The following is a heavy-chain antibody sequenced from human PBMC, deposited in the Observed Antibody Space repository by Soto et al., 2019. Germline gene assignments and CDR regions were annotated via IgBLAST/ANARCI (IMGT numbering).Heavy chain of an antibody. CDR1: GGSISSNNYY. D-gene: IGHD1-7*01. J-gene: IGHJ4*02. Sequence: PSETLSLTCPVSGGSISSNNYYWDWIRQPPGKGLEWIGSTYYTGRTYYNPSLKSRVTISLEMSKNQVSLRLDSVTASDTAVYYCARRRRADAWNWPATLSCYFDYWGQGTLVTVSS. CDR3: ARRRRADAWNWPATLSCYFDY. CDR2: TYYTGRT. V-gene: IGHV4-39*01.